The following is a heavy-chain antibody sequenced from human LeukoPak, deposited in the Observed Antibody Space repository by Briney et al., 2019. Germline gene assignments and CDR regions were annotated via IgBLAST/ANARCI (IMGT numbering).Heavy chain of an antibody. CDR2: IDQSGGRN. CDR1: GFTFSRFW. D-gene: IGHD3-16*01. CDR3: ARDVEGGTFDI. Sequence: GGSLRLSCAASGFTFSRFWMNWVRQAPGRGLEWVADIDQSGGRNNYVDSVKGRFTISRDNAKNSLFLEMSSLRADDTAVYFCARDVEGGTFDIWGQGTTVTVSS. J-gene: IGHJ3*02. V-gene: IGHV3-7*05.